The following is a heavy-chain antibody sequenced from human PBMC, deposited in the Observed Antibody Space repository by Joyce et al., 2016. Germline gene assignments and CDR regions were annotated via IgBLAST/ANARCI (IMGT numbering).Heavy chain of an antibody. CDR3: ARESTATKEGC. J-gene: IGHJ4*02. V-gene: IGHV3-7*03. CDR2: KEPDGNDE. CDR1: GFTFSNYW. D-gene: IGHD4-17*01. Sequence: EEQVVESGGGLVQPGGSLRLSCAASGFTFSNYWMSWVRQAPGKGLEWVANKEPDGNDENYVDSVKGRFTISRDNTKKLLFLQMSGLRADDTAVYYCARESTATKEGCWGQGTLVTVSS.